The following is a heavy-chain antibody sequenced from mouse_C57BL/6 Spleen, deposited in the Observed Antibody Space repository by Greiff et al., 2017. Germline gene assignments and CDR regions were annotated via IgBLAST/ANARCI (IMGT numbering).Heavy chain of an antibody. V-gene: IGHV1-22*01. Sequence: VQLQQSGPELVKPGASVKMSCKASGYTFTDYNMHWVKQSHGKSLEWIGYINPNNGGTSYNQKFKGKATLTVNKSSSTAYMELRSLTSEDSAVYYCAPTTVVAPFAYWGQGTLVTVSA. J-gene: IGHJ3*01. CDR1: GYTFTDYN. CDR2: INPNNGGT. CDR3: APTTVVAPFAY. D-gene: IGHD1-1*01.